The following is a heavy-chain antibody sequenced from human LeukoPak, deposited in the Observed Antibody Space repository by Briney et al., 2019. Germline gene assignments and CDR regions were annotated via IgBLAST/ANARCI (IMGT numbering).Heavy chain of an antibody. Sequence: SETLSLTCTVSGDSISSRSYYWGWIRQPPGKGLEWIGSIYYNEGTYYNPSLKSRVTISMDTSMNQFSLKLNFVTAADTAVYYCARDRYCSGRSCYGPPDYWGQGALVIVS. CDR1: GDSISSRSYY. J-gene: IGHJ4*02. V-gene: IGHV4-39*07. CDR2: IYYNEGT. D-gene: IGHD2-15*01. CDR3: ARDRYCSGRSCYGPPDY.